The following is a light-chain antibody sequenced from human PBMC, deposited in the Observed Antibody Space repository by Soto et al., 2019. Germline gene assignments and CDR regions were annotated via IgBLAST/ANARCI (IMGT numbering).Light chain of an antibody. Sequence: QAVVTQPPSASGTPGQRVTISCSGSRSNIGSDTVHWYQHLPGTAPKLLIYSNYQRPSGVPDRFSGSKSGTSASLAISGLQSEDEADYYCAAWDDSLNTPVFGGGTKVTVL. CDR2: SNY. CDR1: RSNIGSDT. V-gene: IGLV1-44*01. CDR3: AAWDDSLNTPV. J-gene: IGLJ3*02.